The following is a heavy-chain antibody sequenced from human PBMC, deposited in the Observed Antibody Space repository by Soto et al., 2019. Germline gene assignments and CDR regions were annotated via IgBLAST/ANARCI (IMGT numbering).Heavy chain of an antibody. Sequence: ASVKVSCKASGYTFTSYGISWVRQAPGQGLEWMGWISAYNGNTNYAQKLQGRVTMTTDTSTSTAYMELRSLRSDDTAVYYCARVLFIVVVPAAMRANCFDPWGKGPRVTVSS. CDR1: GYTFTSYG. V-gene: IGHV1-18*01. CDR3: ARVLFIVVVPAAMRANCFDP. CDR2: ISAYNGNT. D-gene: IGHD2-2*01. J-gene: IGHJ5*02.